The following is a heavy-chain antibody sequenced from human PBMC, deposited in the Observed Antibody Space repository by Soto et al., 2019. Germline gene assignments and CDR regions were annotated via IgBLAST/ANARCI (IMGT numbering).Heavy chain of an antibody. CDR2: INPSGGST. CDR3: ARGGGYCSSTSCYDPYYYYMDV. D-gene: IGHD2-2*01. V-gene: IGHV1-46*03. CDR1: GYTFTSYY. J-gene: IGHJ6*03. Sequence: ASVKVSCKASGYTFTSYYMHWVRQAPGQGLEWMGIINPSGGSTSYAQKFQGRVTMTRDTSTSTVYMELSSLRSGDTAVYYCARGGGYCSSTSCYDPYYYYMDVWGKGTTVTVSS.